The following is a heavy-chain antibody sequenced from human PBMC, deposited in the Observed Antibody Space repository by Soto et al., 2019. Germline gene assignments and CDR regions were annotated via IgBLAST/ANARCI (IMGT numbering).Heavy chain of an antibody. V-gene: IGHV3-30*18. J-gene: IGHJ4*02. D-gene: IGHD2-15*01. CDR3: AKDQVCGGSRCQFWALGY. Sequence: QVQLVESGGGVVQPGKSLRLSCAAFGFTFSYYGMHWVRQAPGKGLEWVALISNAGSNKYYADSLKGRFTISRDNSKNTLYLQMNSPTAEDTAVYYCAKDQVCGGSRCQFWALGYWGQGTLVMVSS. CDR1: GFTFSYYG. CDR2: ISNAGSNK.